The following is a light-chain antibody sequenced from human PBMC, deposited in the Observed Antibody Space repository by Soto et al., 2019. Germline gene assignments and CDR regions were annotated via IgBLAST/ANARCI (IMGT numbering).Light chain of an antibody. J-gene: IGKJ2*02. CDR3: QQRSNWPPWT. Sequence: EIVLTQSPATLSLSPGERATLSCRASQSVSSYLAWYQQKPGQAPRLLIYDASNRATGIPARFSGSGSGTDFTLTISSLEPEDFAIYYCQQRSNWPPWTFGQGTNLEIK. CDR2: DAS. CDR1: QSVSSY. V-gene: IGKV3-11*01.